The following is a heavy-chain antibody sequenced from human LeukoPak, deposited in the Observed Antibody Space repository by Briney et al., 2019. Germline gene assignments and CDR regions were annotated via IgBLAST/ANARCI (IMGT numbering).Heavy chain of an antibody. CDR3: ARAGSLGSTSCCGYYFDY. D-gene: IGHD2-2*01. CDR2: IYYSGST. V-gene: IGHV4-31*03. J-gene: IGHJ4*02. CDR1: GGSISSGGYY. Sequence: SQTLSLTCTVSGGSISSGGYYWSWIRQHPGKGLEWIGYIYYSGSTYYNPSLKSRVTISVDTSKNQFSLKLSSVTAADTAVYYCARAGSLGSTSCCGYYFDYWGQGTLVTVSS.